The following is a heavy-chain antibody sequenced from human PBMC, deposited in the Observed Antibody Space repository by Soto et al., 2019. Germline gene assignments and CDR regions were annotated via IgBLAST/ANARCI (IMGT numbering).Heavy chain of an antibody. CDR3: ARNMVYDYGPDSDNGHGF. V-gene: IGHV1-2*02. D-gene: IGHD3-16*01. CDR1: GYTFTAYY. Sequence: QVPLVQSGAEVKEPGDSVRVSCEASGYTFTAYYIHWVRQAPGQGLEWMGWINTKFGDTTYAQDFQGRVSMTRDMAVSTVYMELSRLTSDVTAINYCARNMVYDYGPDSDNGHGFWGQGTTVTVFS. J-gene: IGHJ6*02. CDR2: INTKFGDT.